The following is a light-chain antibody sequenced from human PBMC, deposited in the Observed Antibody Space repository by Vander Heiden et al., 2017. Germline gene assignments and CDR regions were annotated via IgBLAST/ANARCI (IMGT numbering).Light chain of an antibody. J-gene: IGKJ1*01. Sequence: DIQMTQSPSSLSASVGDRVTITCRASQSISSYFNWYQQKPGKAPKLLIYAASSLQSGVPSRFSGSGPGTDFTLTISSLQPEDFATYYCQQSYSTPWTFGQGTKVEIK. V-gene: IGKV1-39*01. CDR1: QSISSY. CDR3: QQSYSTPWT. CDR2: AAS.